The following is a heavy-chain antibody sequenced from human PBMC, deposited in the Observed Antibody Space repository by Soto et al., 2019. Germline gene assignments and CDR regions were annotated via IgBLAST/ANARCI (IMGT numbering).Heavy chain of an antibody. J-gene: IGHJ6*03. D-gene: IGHD4-17*01. CDR1: EFTFTTYW. CDR3: ATVTTWKFYYYYMDV. CDR2: IKQDGSER. Sequence: DVQLVESGGGLVQPGGSLRLSCAASEFTFTTYWMNWVRQAPGKGLEWVANIKQDGSERYYADFVKGRFTISRDNAKNSRFLQMSRLRAEDSAVYYCATVTTWKFYYYYMDVWGKGTTVTVSS. V-gene: IGHV3-7*01.